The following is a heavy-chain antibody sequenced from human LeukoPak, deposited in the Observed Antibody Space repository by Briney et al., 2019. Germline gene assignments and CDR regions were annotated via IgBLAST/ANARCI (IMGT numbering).Heavy chain of an antibody. D-gene: IGHD2-2*02. CDR1: GFTFSSYE. CDR3: ARDSGTGVVPAAISFFDY. Sequence: GGSLRLSCAASGFTFSSYEMNWVRQAPGKGLEWVSYISSSGSTIYYADSVKGRFTISRDNAKNSLYLQMNSLRAEDTAVYYCARDSGTGVVPAAISFFDYWGQGTLVTVSS. V-gene: IGHV3-48*03. J-gene: IGHJ4*02. CDR2: ISSSGSTI.